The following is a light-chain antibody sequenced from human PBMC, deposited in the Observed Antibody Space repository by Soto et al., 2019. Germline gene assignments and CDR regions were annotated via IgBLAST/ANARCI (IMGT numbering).Light chain of an antibody. CDR1: SSDVGGYNY. J-gene: IGLJ1*01. CDR2: DVS. V-gene: IGLV2-14*01. Sequence: QSALTQPASVSGSPGQSITISCTGTSSDVGGYNYVSWYQQHPGKDPKLMIYDVSNRHSGVSNRFSGSKSGNTDSLTITELQAEDEADYYCSSYTSSSTRVFGTGTKVTVL. CDR3: SSYTSSSTRV.